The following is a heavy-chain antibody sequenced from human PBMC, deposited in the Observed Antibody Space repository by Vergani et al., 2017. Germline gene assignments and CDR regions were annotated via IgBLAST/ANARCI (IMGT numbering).Heavy chain of an antibody. V-gene: IGHV4-39*01. CDR1: GGSISSSSYY. CDR3: ARQVSGNYYEFDY. D-gene: IGHD1-26*01. J-gene: IGHJ4*02. Sequence: QLQLQESGPGLVKPSETLSLTCTVSGGSISSSSYYWGWIRQPPGKGLEWIGRIYYSGSTYYYPSLKSRIVIFVDTSKNQFSLNLSSVTAADTAVYYCARQVSGNYYEFDYWGQGALVTVSS. CDR2: IYYSGST.